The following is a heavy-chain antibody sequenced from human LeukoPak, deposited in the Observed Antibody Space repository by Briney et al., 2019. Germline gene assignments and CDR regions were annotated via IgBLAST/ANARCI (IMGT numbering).Heavy chain of an antibody. V-gene: IGHV3-21*01. D-gene: IGHD7-27*01. Sequence: PGGSPRLSRVPPGFTFIRYSIRAVRPAPGRGLERVASIYVTGGYINYADSVKGRVTLSRDNAKKPVYLQIHRLRAQDTAVYYCAREFNTVGKTNYWGKGTMVTVSS. CDR2: IYVTGGYI. CDR1: GFTFIRYS. CDR3: AREFNTVGKTNY. J-gene: IGHJ4*02.